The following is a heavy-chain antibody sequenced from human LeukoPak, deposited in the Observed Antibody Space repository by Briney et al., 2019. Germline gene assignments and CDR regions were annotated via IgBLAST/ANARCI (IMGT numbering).Heavy chain of an antibody. J-gene: IGHJ4*02. Sequence: GGSLRLSCAASGFTFSSYAMSWVRQAPGKGLEWVSAISGSGGSTYYADSVKGRFTISRDNSKNTLYPQMNSLRAEDTAVYYCANSDCGGDCYSVWGQGTLVTVSS. D-gene: IGHD2-21*02. CDR3: ANSDCGGDCYSV. CDR1: GFTFSSYA. V-gene: IGHV3-23*01. CDR2: ISGSGGST.